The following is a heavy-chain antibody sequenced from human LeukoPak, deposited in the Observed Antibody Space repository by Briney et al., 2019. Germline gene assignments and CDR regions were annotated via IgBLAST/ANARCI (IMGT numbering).Heavy chain of an antibody. CDR3: ATYNTYASFHI. Sequence: GGSLRLSCAASGFTFTNAWMSWVRQAPGKGLEWIGLIQSRSDGGATEYPAPVKGRFTISRDDSRNTLYLQMNSLETEDTAVYYCATYNTYASFHIWGQGTMVTVSS. V-gene: IGHV3-15*01. CDR2: IQSRSDGGAT. J-gene: IGHJ3*02. CDR1: GFTFTNAW. D-gene: IGHD1-1*01.